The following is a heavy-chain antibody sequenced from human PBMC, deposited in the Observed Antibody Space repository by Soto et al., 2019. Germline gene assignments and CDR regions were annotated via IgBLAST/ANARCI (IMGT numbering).Heavy chain of an antibody. J-gene: IGHJ4*02. V-gene: IGHV4-59*01. Sequence: SETLSLTCTVSGGSIRDYFWTWIRQPPGKGLEWIGYIYYSGRTNYNPSLKSRVSISVDTSKNHFSLQLSSVTAADRAVYYCDRVAGDAVGDAGGLDYWGQGTLVTVSS. CDR2: IYYSGRT. D-gene: IGHD2-21*02. CDR3: DRVAGDAVGDAGGLDY. CDR1: GGSIRDYF.